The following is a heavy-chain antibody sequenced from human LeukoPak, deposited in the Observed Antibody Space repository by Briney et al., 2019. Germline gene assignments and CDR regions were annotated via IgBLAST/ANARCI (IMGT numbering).Heavy chain of an antibody. Sequence: GRSLRLSCAASGFTFSSYAMHWVRQAPGKGLEWVAVISYDGSNKYYADSVKGRFTISRDNSKNTLYLQMNSLRAEDTAVYYCARGNIVGATMRKAFDIWGQGTMVTVSS. CDR1: GFTFSSYA. J-gene: IGHJ3*02. CDR2: ISYDGSNK. V-gene: IGHV3-30-3*01. D-gene: IGHD1-26*01. CDR3: ARGNIVGATMRKAFDI.